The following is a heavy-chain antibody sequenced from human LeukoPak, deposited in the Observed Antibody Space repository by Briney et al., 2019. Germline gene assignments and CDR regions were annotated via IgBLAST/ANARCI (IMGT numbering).Heavy chain of an antibody. Sequence: GRSLRLSCAASGFTFSSYGMHRVRQAPGKGLEWVAVISYDGSNKYYADSVKGRFTISRDNSKNTLYLQMNSLRAEDTAVYYCAKDGIAAAGTLDYWGQGTLVTVSS. CDR2: ISYDGSNK. D-gene: IGHD6-13*01. CDR3: AKDGIAAAGTLDY. CDR1: GFTFSSYG. J-gene: IGHJ4*02. V-gene: IGHV3-30*18.